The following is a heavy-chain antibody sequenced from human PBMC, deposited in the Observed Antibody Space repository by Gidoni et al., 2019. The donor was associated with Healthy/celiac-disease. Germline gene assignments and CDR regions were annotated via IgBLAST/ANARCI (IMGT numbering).Heavy chain of an antibody. D-gene: IGHD1-7*01. CDR1: GFTFSSYS. CDR2: ISSSSSYI. V-gene: IGHV3-21*01. CDR3: ARETTLDYYGMDV. Sequence: EVQMVESGGGLVKPGGSLRLSCAASGFTFSSYSMNWVRQAPGKGLEWVSSISSSSSYIYYADSVKGRFTISRDNAKNSLYLQMNSLRAEDTAVYYCARETTLDYYGMDVWGQGTTVTVSS. J-gene: IGHJ6*02.